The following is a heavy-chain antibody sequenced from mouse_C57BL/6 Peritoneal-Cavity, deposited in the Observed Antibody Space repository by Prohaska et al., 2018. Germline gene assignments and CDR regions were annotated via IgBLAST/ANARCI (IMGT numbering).Heavy chain of an antibody. V-gene: IGHV6-3*01. CDR3: TGTYYSNSGFAY. D-gene: IGHD2-5*01. Sequence: DVKLEESGGGLVQPGGSMKLSCVASVFTFSNYLMTWIRQSPEKGIEWVAQIRWKSDNYATDYAEAVKGRFTISRDESKSSYYVKMNNLRAEDTGIYYCTGTYYSNSGFAYWGQGTLVTVSA. CDR2: IRWKSDNYAT. CDR1: VFTFSNYL. J-gene: IGHJ3*01.